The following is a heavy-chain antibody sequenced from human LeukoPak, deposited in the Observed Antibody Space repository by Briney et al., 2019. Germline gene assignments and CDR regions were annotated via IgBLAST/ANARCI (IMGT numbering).Heavy chain of an antibody. CDR2: IKQDGSEK. J-gene: IGHJ5*02. Sequence: PGGSLRLSCAASGFTFSSYWMSCVRQAPGKGLEGVANIKQDGSEKYYVDSVKGRFTISRDNAKNSLYLQMNSLRAEDTAVYYCARDLSSWYDGYNWFDPWGQGTLVTVSS. CDR3: ARDLSSWYDGYNWFDP. CDR1: GFTFSSYW. V-gene: IGHV3-7*01. D-gene: IGHD6-13*01.